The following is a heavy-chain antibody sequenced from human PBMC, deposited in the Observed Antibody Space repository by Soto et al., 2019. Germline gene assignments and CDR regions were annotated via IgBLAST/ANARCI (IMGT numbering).Heavy chain of an antibody. J-gene: IGHJ4*02. CDR2: ISYGGST. CDR1: GGSINSGGYC. V-gene: IGHV4-30-4*01. CDR3: ARTTYSSPWFPAY. D-gene: IGHD6-13*01. Sequence: SETLSLSCTVSGGSINSGGYCWSWIRQHPGKGLDWIGCISYGGSTSYNPSLKSRVTISVDTSKNQFSLKLSSVTAADTAVYYCARTTYSSPWFPAYWGQGTLVTVSS.